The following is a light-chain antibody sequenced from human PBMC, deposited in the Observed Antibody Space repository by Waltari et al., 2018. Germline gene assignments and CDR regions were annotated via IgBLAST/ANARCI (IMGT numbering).Light chain of an antibody. V-gene: IGLV2-14*03. J-gene: IGLJ2*01. Sequence: QSALTQPASVSGSPGQSITLSCTGTSSDLGAYNYVSRYQQHPGKAPKLMIYDVSNRPSGVSNRFSGSKSGNTASLTISGLQAEDEADYYCSSYISSSTLELFGGGTSLTVL. CDR1: SSDLGAYNY. CDR2: DVS. CDR3: SSYISSSTLEL.